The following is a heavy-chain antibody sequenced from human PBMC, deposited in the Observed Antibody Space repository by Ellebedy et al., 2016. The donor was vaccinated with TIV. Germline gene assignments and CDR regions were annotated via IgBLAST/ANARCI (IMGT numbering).Heavy chain of an antibody. CDR3: VRGGYSCYDGNFDY. CDR1: GGSISSGGSS. Sequence: SETLSLIXAVSGGSISSGGSSWSWIRQPPGKGLEWIGYIYHSGSTYYNPSLKSRVTISVDRSKNQFSLKLSSVTAADTAVYYCVRGGYSCYDGNFDYWGQGTLVTVSS. V-gene: IGHV4-30-2*01. D-gene: IGHD5-12*01. CDR2: IYHSGST. J-gene: IGHJ4*02.